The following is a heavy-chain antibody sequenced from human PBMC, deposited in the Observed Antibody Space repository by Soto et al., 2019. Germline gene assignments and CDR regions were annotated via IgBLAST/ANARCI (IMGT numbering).Heavy chain of an antibody. CDR1: GGSISSGPYS. D-gene: IGHD2-2*01. Sequence: QLQLQESGPGLVKPSETLSLTCTVSGGSISSGPYSWGWIRQPPGEGLEWIGTFYYSESTYYNPSLEGRVTISVDTSKNQFSLKVSSVTVAATAVYYCARLGGYCSSTSCYGFYGMDVWGQGTTVTVSS. J-gene: IGHJ6*02. V-gene: IGHV4-39*01. CDR3: ARLGGYCSSTSCYGFYGMDV. CDR2: FYYSEST.